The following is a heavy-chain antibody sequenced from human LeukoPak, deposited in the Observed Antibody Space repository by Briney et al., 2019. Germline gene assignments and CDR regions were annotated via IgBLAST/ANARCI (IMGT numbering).Heavy chain of an antibody. V-gene: IGHV1-69*01. CDR2: IIPIFGTA. J-gene: IGHJ6*04. Sequence: SVKVSCKASGGTFSSYATSWVRQAPGQGLEWMGGIIPIFGTANYAQKFQGRVTITADESTSTAYMELSSLRSEDTAVYYCARGRVVREPRDYYGMDVWGKGTTVTVSS. CDR3: ARGRVVREPRDYYGMDV. D-gene: IGHD3-10*01. CDR1: GGTFSSYA.